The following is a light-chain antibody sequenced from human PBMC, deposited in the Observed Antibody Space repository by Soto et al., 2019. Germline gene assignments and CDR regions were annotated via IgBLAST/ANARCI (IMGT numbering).Light chain of an antibody. Sequence: QSVLTQSSSASASLGSSVKLTCTLSSGHSSYIIAWHQQQPGKAPRYLMKLEGSGSYNKGSGVPDRFSGSSSGADRYLTIFHRPFEDEADYYCETWDSNTHTVFGGGTKLTVL. J-gene: IGLJ3*02. CDR3: ETWDSNTHTV. V-gene: IGLV4-60*02. CDR2: LEGSGSY. CDR1: SGHSSYI.